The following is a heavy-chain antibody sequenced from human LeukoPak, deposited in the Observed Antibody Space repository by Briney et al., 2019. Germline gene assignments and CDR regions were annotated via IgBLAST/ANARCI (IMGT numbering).Heavy chain of an antibody. J-gene: IGHJ4*02. CDR2: IYSGGNT. V-gene: IGHV3-66*02. CDR1: GFTINNNY. D-gene: IGHD1-26*01. Sequence: PGESLRLSCAASGFTINNNYMNWVRQAPGKGLEWVSVIYSGGNTYYADSVKGRFTISRDNSKNTLYLQMNSLRAEDTAIYYCARSWDARLNFDYWGQGTLVTVSS. CDR3: ARSWDARLNFDY.